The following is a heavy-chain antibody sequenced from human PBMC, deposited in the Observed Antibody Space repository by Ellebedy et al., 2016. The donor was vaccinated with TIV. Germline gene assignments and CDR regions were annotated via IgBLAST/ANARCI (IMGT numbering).Heavy chain of an antibody. Sequence: ASVKVSCKASGYTFSANYIHWVRQAPGQGLEWMGWINPDSGGTNFAQKFQGRVTMTRDTSVNTAYMDLSRLESDDTAVYYCARVRRGSSGMDVWGQGTTVIVS. D-gene: IGHD6-13*01. CDR2: INPDSGGT. J-gene: IGHJ6*02. CDR1: GYTFSANY. CDR3: ARVRRGSSGMDV. V-gene: IGHV1-2*02.